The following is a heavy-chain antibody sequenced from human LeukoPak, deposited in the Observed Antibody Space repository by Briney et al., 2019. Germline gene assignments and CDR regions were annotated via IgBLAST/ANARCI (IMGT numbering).Heavy chain of an antibody. D-gene: IGHD2-2*01. Sequence: ASVKVSCKASGYTFTGYYMHWVRQAPGQGLEWMGWINPNSGGTNYAQEFQGRVTMTRDTSISTAYMELSRLRSDDTAVYYCARDIPRTSCCYPPPNDVFDIGGQGTMVTVSS. CDR1: GYTFTGYY. J-gene: IGHJ3*02. CDR2: INPNSGGT. CDR3: ARDIPRTSCCYPPPNDVFDI. V-gene: IGHV1-2*02.